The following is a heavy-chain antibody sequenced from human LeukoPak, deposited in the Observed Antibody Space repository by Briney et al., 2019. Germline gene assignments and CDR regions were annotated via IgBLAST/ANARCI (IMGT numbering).Heavy chain of an antibody. J-gene: IGHJ4*02. CDR1: GGSFSGYY. CDR3: ARVKKEWFYDSSGYNDY. V-gene: IGHV4-34*01. D-gene: IGHD3-22*01. CDR2: INHSGRT. Sequence: SETLSLTCAFSGGSFSGYYWSWIRQPPGKGLEWIGEINHSGRTNYNPSLKSRVTISVDTSKNQFSLKMKSVTAADTAVYYCARVKKEWFYDSSGYNDYWGQGTLVTVSS.